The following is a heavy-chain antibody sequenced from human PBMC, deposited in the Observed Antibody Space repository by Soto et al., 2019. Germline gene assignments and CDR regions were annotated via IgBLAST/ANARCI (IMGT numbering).Heavy chain of an antibody. Sequence: GGSLRLSCEVSGFIFSMYSMSWVRQTPGKGLEWVAKIPQDGVDGHYADAVKGRFTISRDNGKNSLYLQMNNLRAEDTAVYYCARDHLILTAHDLFYGSDVWGRGAKVTVYS. V-gene: IGHV3-7*03. D-gene: IGHD2-21*02. CDR1: GFIFSMYS. CDR2: IPQDGVDG. CDR3: ARDHLILTAHDLFYGSDV. J-gene: IGHJ6*02.